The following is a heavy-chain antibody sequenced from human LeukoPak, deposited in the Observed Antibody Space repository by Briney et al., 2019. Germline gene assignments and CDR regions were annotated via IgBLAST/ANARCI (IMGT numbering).Heavy chain of an antibody. CDR1: GFIFSNYA. CDR2: ISYHGKDQ. V-gene: IGHV3-30*04. J-gene: IGHJ4*02. D-gene: IGHD2-15*01. CDR3: VRQDCSGGSCYLDS. Sequence: GGSLRLSCAASGFIFSNYAMHWVRQAPGKGLDWVAVISYHGKDQYYADSVKGRFTISRDYSKNTLDLQMNSLRTEDTAVYYCVRQDCSGGSCYLDSWGQGTLVTVSS.